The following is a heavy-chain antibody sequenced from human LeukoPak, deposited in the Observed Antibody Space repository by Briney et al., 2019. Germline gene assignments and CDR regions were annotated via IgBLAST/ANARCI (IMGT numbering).Heavy chain of an antibody. Sequence: PSETLSLTCTVSGGSISSSGYYWGWIRQPPGKGLEWIGTISYSGNTYYNPSLKSRVTISVDTSKNQFSLKLSSVTAADTAVYYCAREVVAAAGTDAFDIWGQGTMVTVSS. J-gene: IGHJ3*02. CDR1: GGSISSSGYY. CDR2: ISYSGNT. V-gene: IGHV4-39*07. CDR3: AREVVAAAGTDAFDI. D-gene: IGHD6-13*01.